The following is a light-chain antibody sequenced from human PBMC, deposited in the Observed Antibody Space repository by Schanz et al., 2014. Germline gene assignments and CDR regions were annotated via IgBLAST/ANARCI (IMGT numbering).Light chain of an antibody. J-gene: IGKJ2*01. V-gene: IGKV1-39*01. CDR1: QSISSW. Sequence: DIHMTQSPATLSASVGDRVTITCRASQSISSWLAWYQQKPGKAPKVLIYAASTLQRGVPSRFSGSGSGTDFTLTISSLQPEDFATYYCQQSLSSPLYTFAQGTKLEIK. CDR2: AAS. CDR3: QQSLSSPLYT.